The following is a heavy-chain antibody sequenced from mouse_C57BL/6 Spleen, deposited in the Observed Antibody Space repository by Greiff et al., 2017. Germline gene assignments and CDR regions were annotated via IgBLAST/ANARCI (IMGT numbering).Heavy chain of an antibody. CDR3: ARLYYGSSDWYFDV. CDR1: GFSLSTSGMG. V-gene: IGHV8-12*01. J-gene: IGHJ1*03. Sequence: QVTLKVCGPGILQSSQTLSLTCSFSGFSLSTSGMGVSWIRQPSGKGLEWLAHIYWDDDKRYNPSLKSRLTISKDTSRNQVFLKITSVDTADTATYYCARLYYGSSDWYFDVWGTGTTVTVSS. D-gene: IGHD1-1*01. CDR2: IYWDDDK.